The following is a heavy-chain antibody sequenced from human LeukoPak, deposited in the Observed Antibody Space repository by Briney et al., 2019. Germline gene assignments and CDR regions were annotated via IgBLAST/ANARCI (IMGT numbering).Heavy chain of an antibody. CDR3: ARVKYYDSSGYYWFDP. V-gene: IGHV4-4*07. CDR1: GASISSYY. J-gene: IGHJ5*02. Sequence: SETLSLTCTVSGASISSYYWSWIRQPAGEGLEWIGRCSTSGGTNYNPSLESRVTMSVDTSKNQFSLRLSSVTAADTAVYYCARVKYYDSSGYYWFDPWGQRTLVTVSS. D-gene: IGHD3-22*01. CDR2: CSTSGGT.